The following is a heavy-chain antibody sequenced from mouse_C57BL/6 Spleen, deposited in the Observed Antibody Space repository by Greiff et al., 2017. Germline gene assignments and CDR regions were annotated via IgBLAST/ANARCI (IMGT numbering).Heavy chain of an antibody. V-gene: IGHV1-55*01. J-gene: IGHJ3*01. CDR1: GYTFTSYW. Sequence: QVQLQQPGAELVKPGASVKMSCKASGYTFTSYWITWVKQRPGQGLEWIGDIYPGSGSTNYNEKFKSKATLTVATSSSTAYMQLSSLTSEDSAVYYCARYYGSSSWFAYWGQGTLVTVSA. CDR2: IYPGSGST. CDR3: ARYYGSSSWFAY. D-gene: IGHD1-1*01.